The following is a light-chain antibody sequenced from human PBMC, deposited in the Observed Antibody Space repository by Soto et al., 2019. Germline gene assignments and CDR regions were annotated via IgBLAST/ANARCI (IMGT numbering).Light chain of an antibody. CDR3: SSYTSSNTLEV. V-gene: IGLV2-14*01. Sequence: QSALIQPASVSGSPGQSITISCTETSRDVGGSNYVSWYQHHPHRAPKLLIYEVNYRPSGVSSRFSGSKSGNTASLTISGLQAEDEADYYCSSYTSSNTLEVFGVGTKLTVL. CDR1: SRDVGGSNY. J-gene: IGLJ1*01. CDR2: EVN.